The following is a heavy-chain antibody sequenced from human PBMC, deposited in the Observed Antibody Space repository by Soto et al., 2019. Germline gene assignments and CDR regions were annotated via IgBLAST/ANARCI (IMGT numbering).Heavy chain of an antibody. J-gene: IGHJ5*02. Sequence: GSLRLSCAVSGLTVSSNNMNWVRQAPGKGLEWASVIYTGGSTYYADSVKGRFTISRDISKNTLYLQMNSLRPEDTAMYYCARDTTMTPWGQGTLVTVSS. CDR2: IYTGGST. CDR1: GLTVSSNN. CDR3: ARDTTMTP. D-gene: IGHD5-18*01. V-gene: IGHV3-53*01.